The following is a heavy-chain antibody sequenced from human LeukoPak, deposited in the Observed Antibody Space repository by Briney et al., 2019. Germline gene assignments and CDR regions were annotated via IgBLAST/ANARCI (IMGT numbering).Heavy chain of an antibody. Sequence: SETLSLTCTVSGGSITGYYWSWIRQPPGKGLEWIGYISYSGSTNSNPSLKSRVTMSVDTSKNQFSLKLSSVTAADTAVYYCARSPPRYYGSGSYFDYWGQGTLVTVSS. J-gene: IGHJ4*02. CDR1: GGSITGYY. CDR3: ARSPPRYYGSGSYFDY. D-gene: IGHD3-10*01. CDR2: ISYSGST. V-gene: IGHV4-59*01.